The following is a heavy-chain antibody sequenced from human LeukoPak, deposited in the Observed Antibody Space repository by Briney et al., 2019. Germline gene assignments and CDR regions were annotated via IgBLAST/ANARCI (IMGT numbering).Heavy chain of an antibody. CDR1: GGSISSYY. Sequence: PSETLSLTCTVSGGSISSYYWSWIRQPPGKGLEYIGYIYYSENTNYNPSLKSRVTISLDTSKNQFSLKLTSVTAADTAVYYCAREIFGNYDYFDYWGQGALVTVSS. CDR3: AREIFGNYDYFDY. J-gene: IGHJ4*02. CDR2: IYYSENT. V-gene: IGHV4-59*01. D-gene: IGHD3-3*01.